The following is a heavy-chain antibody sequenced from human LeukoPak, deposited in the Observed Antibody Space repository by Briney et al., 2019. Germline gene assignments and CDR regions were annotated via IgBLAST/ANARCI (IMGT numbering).Heavy chain of an antibody. CDR3: ARDLSIAAAGMVPNFWFDP. D-gene: IGHD6-13*01. CDR2: IYYSGST. J-gene: IGHJ5*02. V-gene: IGHV4-59*01. Sequence: PSETLSLTCTVSGGSISSYYWSWIRQPPGKGLEWIGYIYYSGSTNYNPSLKSRVTISVDTSKNQFSLKLSSVTAADTAVYYCARDLSIAAAGMVPNFWFDPWGQGTLVTVSS. CDR1: GGSISSYY.